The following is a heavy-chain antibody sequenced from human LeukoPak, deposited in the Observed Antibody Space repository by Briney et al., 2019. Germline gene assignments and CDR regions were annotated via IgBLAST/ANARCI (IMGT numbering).Heavy chain of an antibody. CDR1: GGSISSSSYY. D-gene: IGHD6-13*01. V-gene: IGHV4-39*01. Sequence: KTSETLSLTCTVSGGSISSSSYYWGWIRQPPGKGLEWIGEINHSGSTNYNPSLKSRVTISVDTSKNQFSLKLSSVTAADTAVYYCARHVSVSSWLNYFDYWGQGTLVTVSS. CDR2: INHSGST. J-gene: IGHJ4*02. CDR3: ARHVSVSSWLNYFDY.